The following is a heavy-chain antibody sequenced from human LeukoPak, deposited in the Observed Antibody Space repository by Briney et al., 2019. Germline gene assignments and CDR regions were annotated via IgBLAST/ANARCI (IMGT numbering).Heavy chain of an antibody. CDR3: ARDPYNGAYSEGYYYYYMDV. CDR1: GITFSNYN. V-gene: IGHV3-21*01. CDR2: ITSSSYYT. Sequence: AGGSLRLSCAAPGITFSNYNMNWVRQAPGKGLEWISAITSSSYYTFYADSVKGRFTISRDNAQNSLYLQMNSLRVEDTAIYYCARDPYNGAYSEGYYYYYMDVWGKGTTVTVSS. J-gene: IGHJ6*03. D-gene: IGHD1-1*01.